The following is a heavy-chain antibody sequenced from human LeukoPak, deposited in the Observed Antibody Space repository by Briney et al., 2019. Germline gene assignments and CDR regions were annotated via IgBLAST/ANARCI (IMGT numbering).Heavy chain of an antibody. V-gene: IGHV1-24*01. CDR3: ATQRFGVVIRAHDAFDI. Sequence: ASMKVSCKVSGYTLTELSMHWVRQAPGKGLEWMGGFDPEDGETIYAQKFQGRVTMTEDTSTDTAYMELSSLRSEDTAVYYCATQRFGVVIRAHDAFDIWGQGTMVTVSS. CDR1: GYTLTELS. D-gene: IGHD3-3*01. J-gene: IGHJ3*02. CDR2: FDPEDGET.